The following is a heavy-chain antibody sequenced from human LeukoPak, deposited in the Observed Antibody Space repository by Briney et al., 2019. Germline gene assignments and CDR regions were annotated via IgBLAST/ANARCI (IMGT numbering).Heavy chain of an antibody. D-gene: IGHD3-10*01. V-gene: IGHV1-8*01. CDR1: GYTFTSYD. CDR3: ARDLGLLWFGESLYYFDY. CDR2: MNPNSGNT. Sequence: GASVKVSCKASGYTFTSYDINWVRQATGQGLEWMGWMNPNSGNTGYAQKFQGRVTMTRNTSISTAYMELSSLRSEDTAVYYCARDLGLLWFGESLYYFDYWGQGTLVTVSS. J-gene: IGHJ4*02.